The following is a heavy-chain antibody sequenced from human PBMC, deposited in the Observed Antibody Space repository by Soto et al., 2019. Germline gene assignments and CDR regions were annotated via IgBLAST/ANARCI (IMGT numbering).Heavy chain of an antibody. CDR2: INAGNGNT. J-gene: IGHJ6*02. CDR1: GYTFTSYA. D-gene: IGHD2-15*01. Sequence: QVQLVQSGAEVKKPGASVKVSCKASGYTFTSYAMHWVRQAPGQRLEWMGWINAGNGNTKYSQKFQGRVTITRDTSASTAYTERRSLRSEDKAVYYCAGEYCSGGSCPLADGMDVWGQGTTVTVSS. V-gene: IGHV1-3*01. CDR3: AGEYCSGGSCPLADGMDV.